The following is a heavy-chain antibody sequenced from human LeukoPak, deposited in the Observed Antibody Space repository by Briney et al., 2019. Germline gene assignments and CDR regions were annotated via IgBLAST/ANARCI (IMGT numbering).Heavy chain of an antibody. CDR2: INPSGDST. D-gene: IGHD6-13*01. CDR3: AKLAASETGEGS. Sequence: ASVKVSCKASGGTFISYAISWVRQAPGQGLEWMGVINPSGDSTSYAQKFQGRVTMTRDTSTSTVYMELSSLRSEDTAIYYCAKLAASETGEGSWGQGTLVTVSS. CDR1: GGTFISYA. V-gene: IGHV1-46*01. J-gene: IGHJ5*02.